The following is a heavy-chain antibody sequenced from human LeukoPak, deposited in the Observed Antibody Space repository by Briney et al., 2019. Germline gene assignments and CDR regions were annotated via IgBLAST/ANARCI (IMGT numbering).Heavy chain of an antibody. CDR2: ISYDGSNK. CDR1: GFTFSRYA. CDR3: ARSLRGRGYYFDY. V-gene: IGHV3-30-3*01. J-gene: IGHJ4*02. Sequence: GGSLRLSCAASGFTFSRYAMHWVRQAPGKGLEWVAAISYDGSNKYYADSVKGRFTISRDNSKNTLYLQMNSLRAEDTAVYYCARSLRGRGYYFDYWGQGILVTVSS. D-gene: IGHD3-10*01.